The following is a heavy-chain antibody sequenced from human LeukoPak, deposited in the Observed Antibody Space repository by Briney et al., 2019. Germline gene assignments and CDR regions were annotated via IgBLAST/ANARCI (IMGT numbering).Heavy chain of an antibody. CDR2: IDYSWDT. V-gene: IGHV4-59*03. J-gene: IGHJ4*02. Sequence: SETLSLTCTVSGGSISSYYWSWIRQPPGKGLEWIGNIDYSWDTNYNPSLRSRVTILVDKSRNQFSLKLNSVTAADTAVYYCARNGPHYYDKSGYLDSWGQGTLVTVSS. CDR3: ARNGPHYYDKSGYLDS. CDR1: GGSISSYY. D-gene: IGHD3-22*01.